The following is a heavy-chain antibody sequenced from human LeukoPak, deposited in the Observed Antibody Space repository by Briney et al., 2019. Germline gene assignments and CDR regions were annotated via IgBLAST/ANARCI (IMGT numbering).Heavy chain of an antibody. V-gene: IGHV1-46*01. D-gene: IGHD4-11*01. CDR1: AYIFTNYY. CDR2: INPSGGST. CDR3: ARDHGSTYYRAPRH. Sequence: ASVKVSFKASAYIFTNYYMHWVRQAPGQGLEGMGTINPSGGSTTYAQKFQGRVTMTRHTSTSTVSMALSSLRSEDTAVYYCARDHGSTYYRAPRHWGRGTLVTVSS. J-gene: IGHJ2*01.